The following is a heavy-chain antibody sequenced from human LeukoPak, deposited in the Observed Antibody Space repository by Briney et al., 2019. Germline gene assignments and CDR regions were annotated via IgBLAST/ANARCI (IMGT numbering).Heavy chain of an antibody. D-gene: IGHD4-17*01. CDR3: ARHGTVTHRFDY. Sequence: SETLSLTCGVSGGSMSSSSYYWGWIRQPPGKGLEWIGSIYYSCSTYYNPSLKSRVTISVDSSKNQCSLKLSSVTAADTAVYYCARHGTVTHRFDYWGQGTLVTVSS. CDR2: IYYSCST. CDR1: GGSMSSSSYY. J-gene: IGHJ4*02. V-gene: IGHV4-39*01.